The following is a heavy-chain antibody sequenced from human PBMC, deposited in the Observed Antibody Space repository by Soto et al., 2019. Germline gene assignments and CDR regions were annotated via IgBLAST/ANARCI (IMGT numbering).Heavy chain of an antibody. V-gene: IGHV3-23*01. J-gene: IGHJ3*02. Sequence: QLGGSLRLSCAASGFTFNIYAMSWVRQAPGKGLEWVSGIGGDDTYYAGSVKGRFTISRDNSKNTVFLQMTSLRAEDTAIYYCAKDRQDHNSVWDPFDIWGQGTMVTVSS. CDR1: GFTFNIYA. D-gene: IGHD2-21*01. CDR3: AKDRQDHNSVWDPFDI. CDR2: IGGDDT.